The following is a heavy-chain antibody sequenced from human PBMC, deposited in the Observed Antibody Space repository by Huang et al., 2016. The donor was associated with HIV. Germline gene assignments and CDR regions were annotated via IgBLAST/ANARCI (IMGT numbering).Heavy chain of an antibody. CDR3: SRALYYHGSGSYSDY. Sequence: QVQLQESGPGLVKPSQTLSLTCTVSGDSIGSGGHYWSWIRQPPGKGLEGIGFIYYRGSTYHNPTLKSRVTRSVDTSKNQFSLKLSSGTAADTAVYFCSRALYYHGSGSYSDYWGRGTLVTVSS. J-gene: IGHJ4*02. D-gene: IGHD3-10*01. CDR1: GDSIGSGGHY. V-gene: IGHV4-30-4*08. CDR2: IYYRGST.